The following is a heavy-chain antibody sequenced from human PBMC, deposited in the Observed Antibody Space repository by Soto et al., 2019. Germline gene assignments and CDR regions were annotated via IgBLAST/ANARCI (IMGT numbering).Heavy chain of an antibody. V-gene: IGHV1-2*02. J-gene: IGHJ4*02. CDR2: INPNSGGT. D-gene: IGHD3-22*01. CDR3: ARYYYDSSGYALDY. CDR1: GYTFTGYY. Sequence: ASVKVSCKASGYTFTGYYMHWVRQAPGQGLEWMGWINPNSGGTNYAQKFQGRVTMTRDTSISTAYMELSRLRSDDTAVYYCARYYYDSSGYALDYWGQGTLVTVSS.